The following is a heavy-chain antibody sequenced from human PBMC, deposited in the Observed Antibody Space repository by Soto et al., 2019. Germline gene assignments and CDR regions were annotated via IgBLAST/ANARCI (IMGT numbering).Heavy chain of an antibody. Sequence: EVQLLESGGGLVQPGGSLRLSCAASGFTFSSYAMSWVRQAPGKGLEWVSAISGSGGSTYYADSVKGRFTISRDNSKDTLYLQMNSLRAEDTAVYYCAKETRAYCGGDCSPGAFDIWGQGTMVTVSS. CDR2: ISGSGGST. J-gene: IGHJ3*02. D-gene: IGHD2-21*02. CDR1: GFTFSSYA. CDR3: AKETRAYCGGDCSPGAFDI. V-gene: IGHV3-23*01.